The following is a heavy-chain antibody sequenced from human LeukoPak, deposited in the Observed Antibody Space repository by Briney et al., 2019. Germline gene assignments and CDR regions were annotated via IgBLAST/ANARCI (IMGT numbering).Heavy chain of an antibody. D-gene: IGHD2-2*01. V-gene: IGHV3-30-3*01. Sequence: PGGSLRLSCAASGFTFSSYAMHWVRQAPGKGLEWVAVISYDGSNKYYADSVKGPFTISRDNSKNTLYLQMNSLRAEDTAVYYCARDRIDIVVVPAAYIDYWGQGTLVTVSS. CDR3: ARDRIDIVVVPAAYIDY. CDR1: GFTFSSYA. J-gene: IGHJ4*02. CDR2: ISYDGSNK.